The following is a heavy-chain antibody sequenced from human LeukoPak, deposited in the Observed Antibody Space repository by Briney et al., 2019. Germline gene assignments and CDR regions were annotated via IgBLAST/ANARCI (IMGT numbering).Heavy chain of an antibody. CDR3: ASVTDCSSSSCYGYMDV. CDR2: IYTSGST. D-gene: IGHD2-2*01. J-gene: IGHJ6*03. Sequence: SETLSLTCAVSGGSISGYYWSWIRQPPGKGLEWIGDIYTSGSTNYNPSLKSRVTISVDTSNNQFSLKLSSVTAADPAVYYCASVTDCSSSSCYGYMDVWGKGTTVTVSS. V-gene: IGHV4-4*09. CDR1: GGSISGYY.